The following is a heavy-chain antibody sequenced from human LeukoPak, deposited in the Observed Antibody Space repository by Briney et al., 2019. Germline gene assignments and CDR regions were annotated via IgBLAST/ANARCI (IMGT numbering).Heavy chain of an antibody. Sequence: GASVKVSCKASGGTFSSYAISWVRQAPGQGLEWMGGIIPIFGTANYAQKFQGRVTITADESTSTAYMELSSLRSEDTAVYYCARVMVAATHPDYWGQGTLVTVSS. CDR1: GGTFSSYA. J-gene: IGHJ4*02. CDR2: IIPIFGTA. V-gene: IGHV1-69*13. CDR3: ARVMVAATHPDY. D-gene: IGHD2-15*01.